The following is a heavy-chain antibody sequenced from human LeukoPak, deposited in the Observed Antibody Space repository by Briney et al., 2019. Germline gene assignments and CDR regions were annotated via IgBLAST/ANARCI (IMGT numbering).Heavy chain of an antibody. J-gene: IGHJ6*03. Sequence: ASVKVSCKASGYTFTSYYMHWVRQAPGQGLEWMGIINPSGGSTSYAQKFQGRVTMTRDTSTSTVYMELSSLGSEDTAVYYCASKRSDFWSGYYMDYYYMDVWGKGTTVTVSS. D-gene: IGHD3-3*01. CDR1: GYTFTSYY. CDR2: INPSGGST. V-gene: IGHV1-46*01. CDR3: ASKRSDFWSGYYMDYYYMDV.